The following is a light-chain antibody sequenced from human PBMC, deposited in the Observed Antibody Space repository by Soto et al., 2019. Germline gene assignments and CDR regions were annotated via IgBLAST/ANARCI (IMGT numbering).Light chain of an antibody. CDR1: SSNLGANT. V-gene: IGLV1-44*01. CDR3: AAWDASLEGSV. J-gene: IGLJ1*01. Sequence: QPVLTQPPSASGTPGQRVTISGSTSSSNLGANTGNWYQQVPGAAPKLLIYSYDQRPSGVTDRFSGSKSGTSASLAISGLQSEDEADYYCAAWDASLEGSVFGTVTKLTVL. CDR2: SYD.